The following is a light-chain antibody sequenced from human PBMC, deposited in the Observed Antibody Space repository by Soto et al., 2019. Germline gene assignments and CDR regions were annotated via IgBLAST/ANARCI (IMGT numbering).Light chain of an antibody. CDR1: SSNIGTNP. V-gene: IGLV1-44*01. J-gene: IGLJ2*01. Sequence: QYVLTQPPSASGTPGQRVTIFCSGSSSNIGTNPVNWFQQLPGTAPKLLIYSDIQRPSGVPDRFSGSKSGTSASLAISGLQSEDEADYYCAAWDDSLNGVVFGGGTKLTVL. CDR2: SDI. CDR3: AAWDDSLNGVV.